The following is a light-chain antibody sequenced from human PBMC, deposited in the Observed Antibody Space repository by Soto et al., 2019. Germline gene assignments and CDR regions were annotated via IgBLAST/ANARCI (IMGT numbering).Light chain of an antibody. V-gene: IGLV3-21*02. Sequence: SYELTQPPSVSVAAGATARITWGRDNIGSDTVHWYQQKPGQAPVVVVYDDSERPSGTPERISGSNSGDTATLTIRRVEAGDEADYYCLVWDSIGDNYVFGSGTKVTVL. CDR2: DDS. CDR1: NIGSDT. CDR3: LVWDSIGDNYV. J-gene: IGLJ1*01.